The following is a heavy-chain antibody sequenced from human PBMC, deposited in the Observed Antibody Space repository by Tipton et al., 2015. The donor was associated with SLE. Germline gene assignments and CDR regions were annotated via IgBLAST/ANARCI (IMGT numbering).Heavy chain of an antibody. CDR2: ISYDGSNK. CDR1: GFSFSIYA. CDR3: AKDWGTGDVYYFQH. D-gene: IGHD2-8*02. V-gene: IGHV3-30*04. Sequence: RSLRLSCAASGFSFSIYAMHWVRQAPGKGLEWVAVISYDGSNKYYADSVKGRFTISRDNSRNTLYLQMNSLRAEDTALYYCAKDWGTGDVYYFQHWGQGTLVTVSS. J-gene: IGHJ1*01.